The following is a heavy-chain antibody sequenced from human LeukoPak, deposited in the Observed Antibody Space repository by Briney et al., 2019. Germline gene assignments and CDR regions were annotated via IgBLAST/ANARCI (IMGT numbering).Heavy chain of an antibody. CDR1: GGSISSGGYS. V-gene: IGHV4-30-4*07. J-gene: IGHJ4*02. Sequence: PSQTLSLTCAVSGGSISSGGYSWSWIRQPPGKGLEWIGYIYYSGSTNYNPSLKSRVTISVDASKNQFSLKLSSVTAADTAVYYCARGSFVSGSYSYYFDCWGQGTLVTVSS. CDR3: ARGSFVSGSYSYYFDC. D-gene: IGHD1-26*01. CDR2: IYYSGST.